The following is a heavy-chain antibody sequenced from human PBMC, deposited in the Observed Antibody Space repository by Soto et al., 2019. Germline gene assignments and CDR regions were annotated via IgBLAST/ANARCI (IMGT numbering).Heavy chain of an antibody. D-gene: IGHD5-18*01. CDR2: IIPIFGTA. CDR3: ASYREDSYGYYYGMDV. CDR1: GGTFSSYA. V-gene: IGHV1-69*13. J-gene: IGHJ6*02. Sequence: SVKVSCKASGGTFSSYAISWVRQAPGQGLEWMGGIIPIFGTANYAQKFQGRVTITADESTSTAYMELSSLRSEDAAVYYCASYREDSYGYYYGMDVWGQGTTVTVSS.